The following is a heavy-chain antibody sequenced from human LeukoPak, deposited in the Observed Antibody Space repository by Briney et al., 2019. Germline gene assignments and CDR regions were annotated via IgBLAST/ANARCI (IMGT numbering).Heavy chain of an antibody. Sequence: GGSLRLSRSASGFTFSSYAMHWVRQAPGKGLEHVSVINSNGGSTYYADSVKGRFTISRDNSKNTLYLQMSSLKAEDTAVYYCVKDPHPGSGFLYFDYWGQGTLVTVSS. CDR3: VKDPHPGSGFLYFDY. V-gene: IGHV3-64D*06. D-gene: IGHD6-25*01. CDR2: INSNGGST. CDR1: GFTFSSYA. J-gene: IGHJ4*02.